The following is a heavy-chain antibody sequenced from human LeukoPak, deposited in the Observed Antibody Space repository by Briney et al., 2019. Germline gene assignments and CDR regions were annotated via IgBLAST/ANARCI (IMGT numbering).Heavy chain of an antibody. CDR3: ARGTVVLWFGETDAFDI. CDR1: GFTCSDYY. J-gene: IGHJ3*02. D-gene: IGHD3-10*01. CDR2: ISSSSSYT. V-gene: IGHV3-11*06. Sequence: GGSLRLSCAASGFTCSDYYMSWIRQAPGKGLEWVSYISSSSSYTNYADSVKGRFTISRDNAKNSLYLQMNSLRAEDTAVYYCARGTVVLWFGETDAFDIWGQGTMVTVSS.